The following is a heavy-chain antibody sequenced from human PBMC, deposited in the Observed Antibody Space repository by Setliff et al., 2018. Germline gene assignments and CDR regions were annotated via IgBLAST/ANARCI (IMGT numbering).Heavy chain of an antibody. J-gene: IGHJ4*02. Sequence: ASVKVSCKASGDTFSTYTLSWVRQAPGQGLEWMGWVSTYNGDTKYAQNFRGRVTMTTDMSTSTVYMELRTLRSDDTAIYYCARDGGGYCATTSCFHFDYWGQGTQVTVSS. CDR1: GDTFSTYT. D-gene: IGHD2-15*01. CDR2: VSTYNGDT. CDR3: ARDGGGYCATTSCFHFDY. V-gene: IGHV1-18*01.